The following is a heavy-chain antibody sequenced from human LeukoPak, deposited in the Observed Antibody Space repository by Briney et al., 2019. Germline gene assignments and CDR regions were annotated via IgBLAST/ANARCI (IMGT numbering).Heavy chain of an antibody. Sequence: SQTLSLTCTVSGGSIDSGGYYWTWIRQHPGKGLEWIGYIYYSGSTFYNPSLESRVTIPVDTSKNQFSLKLNSVTAADTAVYFCARDIYMDGMDVWGKGTTVTVSS. J-gene: IGHJ6*04. D-gene: IGHD2-2*02. CDR2: IYYSGST. CDR3: ARDIYMDGMDV. CDR1: GGSIDSGGYY. V-gene: IGHV4-31*03.